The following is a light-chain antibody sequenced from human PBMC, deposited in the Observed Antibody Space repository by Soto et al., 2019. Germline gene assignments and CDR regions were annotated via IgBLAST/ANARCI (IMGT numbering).Light chain of an antibody. CDR3: SSYTSASRYV. Sequence: QCEMTQPPSVPGSHGQSVTISCTGTSRDVGKYDRVSWYQQPPGTAPRLIMYEVTNRPSGVPARFSGSKSGNTASLTISGLQAEDEADYFCSSYTSASRYVFGAGTKVTV. CDR2: EVT. J-gene: IGLJ1*01. V-gene: IGLV2-18*02. CDR1: SRDVGKYDR.